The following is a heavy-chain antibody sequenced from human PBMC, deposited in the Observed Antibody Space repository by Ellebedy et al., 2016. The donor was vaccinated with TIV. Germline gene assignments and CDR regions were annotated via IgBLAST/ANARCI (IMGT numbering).Heavy chain of an antibody. CDR1: GYTFTGYY. CDR3: ASRIAVAGTWRSALDYYYGMDV. J-gene: IGHJ6*02. D-gene: IGHD6-19*01. CDR2: INPNSGGT. Sequence: ASVKVSCKASGYTFTGYYMHWVRQAPGQGLEWMGWINPNSGGTNYAQKFQGRVTMTRDTSISTAYMELSSLRSEDTAVYYCASRIAVAGTWRSALDYYYGMDVWGQGTTVTVSS. V-gene: IGHV1-2*02.